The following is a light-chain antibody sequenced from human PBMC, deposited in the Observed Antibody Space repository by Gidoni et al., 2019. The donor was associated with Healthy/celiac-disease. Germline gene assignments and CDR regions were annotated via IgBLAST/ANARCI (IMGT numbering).Light chain of an antibody. CDR2: DFS. CDR3: SSYTSSSTL. J-gene: IGLJ2*01. CDR1: SSDVGAYNY. V-gene: IGLV2-14*01. Sequence: QSAMTQPASVSGSPGQSITISCTGTSSDVGAYNYVSWYQQHPGKDPKLMIYDFSNRPSGVSNRFSGSKSGNTASLTVSGLQAEDEADYYCSSYTSSSTLFGGGTKLTVL.